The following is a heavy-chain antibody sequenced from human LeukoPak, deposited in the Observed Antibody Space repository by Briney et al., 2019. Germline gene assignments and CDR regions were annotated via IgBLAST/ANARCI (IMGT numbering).Heavy chain of an antibody. CDR3: AREEIIVGATTGNWFDP. CDR2: INPNSGGT. CDR1: GYTFTGYY. J-gene: IGHJ5*02. V-gene: IGHV1-2*02. D-gene: IGHD1-26*01. Sequence: GASVKVSCKASGYTFTGYYIHWVRQAPRQGLEWMGWINPNSGGTNYAQKFQGRVTMTRDTSISTAYMELSRLRSDDTAVYYCAREEIIVGATTGNWFDPWGRGTLFTVSS.